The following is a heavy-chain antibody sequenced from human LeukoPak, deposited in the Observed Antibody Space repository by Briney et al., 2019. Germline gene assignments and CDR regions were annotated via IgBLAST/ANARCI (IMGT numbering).Heavy chain of an antibody. Sequence: SETLSLTCTVSGGSISSSSYYWGWIRQPPGKGLEWIGSIYYSGSTYYNPSLKSRVTISVDTSKNQFSLKLSPVTAADTAVYYCARHLIETYYYDSSGYYPLRNWFDPWGQGTLVTVSS. CDR3: ARHLIETYYYDSSGYYPLRNWFDP. CDR2: IYYSGST. CDR1: GGSISSSSYY. V-gene: IGHV4-39*01. D-gene: IGHD3-22*01. J-gene: IGHJ5*02.